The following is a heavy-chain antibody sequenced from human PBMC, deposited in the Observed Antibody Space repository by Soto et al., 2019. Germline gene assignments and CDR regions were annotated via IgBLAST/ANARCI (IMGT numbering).Heavy chain of an antibody. Sequence: PGGSLTLSCASSGFTFSSYSMNWLRQAPGKWLWWVAVVYYDGSKTYSADSVKGRFIISRDNSRNTLYLRMNSLRAEDTALYYCARDRHSTSSGYFDYWGQGT. V-gene: IGHV3-33*01. CDR1: GFTFSSYS. CDR3: ARDRHSTSSGYFDY. D-gene: IGHD6-6*01. CDR2: VYYDGSKT. J-gene: IGHJ4*02.